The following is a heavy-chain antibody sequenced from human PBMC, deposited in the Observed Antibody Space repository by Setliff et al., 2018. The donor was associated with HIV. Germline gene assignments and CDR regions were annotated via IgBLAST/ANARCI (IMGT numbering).Heavy chain of an antibody. J-gene: IGHJ4*02. Sequence: GASVKVSCKASGYTFTSYGISWVRQDPGQRLEWMGWINTVSGETRISQEFQGRVTITSDTSANIVYMELRSLKNEDMAVDDCAWEGAVAGLDLDFWGQGTLVTVSS. CDR3: AWEGAVAGLDLDF. CDR2: INTVSGET. CDR1: GYTFTSYG. D-gene: IGHD6-19*01. V-gene: IGHV1-3*03.